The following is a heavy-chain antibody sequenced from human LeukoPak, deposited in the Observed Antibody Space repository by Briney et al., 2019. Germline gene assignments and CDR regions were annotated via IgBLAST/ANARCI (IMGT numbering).Heavy chain of an antibody. V-gene: IGHV1-2*02. Sequence: GASVKVSCKASAYTFTGYNMHWVRQAPGQGLEWMGWINPNSGGTNYAQKFQGRVTMIRDTSISTAYMELSRLRSDDTAVYYCARDSGYDVHFDYWGQGTLVTVSS. CDR3: ARDSGYDVHFDY. J-gene: IGHJ4*02. D-gene: IGHD5-12*01. CDR2: INPNSGGT. CDR1: AYTFTGYN.